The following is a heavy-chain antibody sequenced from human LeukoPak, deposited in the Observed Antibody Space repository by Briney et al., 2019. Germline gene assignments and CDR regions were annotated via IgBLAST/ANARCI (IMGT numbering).Heavy chain of an antibody. J-gene: IGHJ6*02. V-gene: IGHV3-23*01. D-gene: IGHD2-15*01. CDR2: ISGSGGST. Sequence: GGSLRLSCAASGFTFSSYAMSWVRQAPGKGLEWVSAISGSGGSTCYADSVKGRFTISRDNSKNTPYLQMNSLRAEDTAVYYCAKDVGYCSGGSCYSNYYYYGMDVWGQGTTVTVSS. CDR3: AKDVGYCSGGSCYSNYYYYGMDV. CDR1: GFTFSSYA.